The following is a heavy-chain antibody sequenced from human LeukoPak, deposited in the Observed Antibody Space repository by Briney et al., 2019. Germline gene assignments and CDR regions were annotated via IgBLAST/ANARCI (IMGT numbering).Heavy chain of an antibody. CDR2: ISGSGGST. Sequence: GGSLRLSCAASGFTFSSYAMSWVRQAPGKGLEWVSAISGSGGSTYYADSVKGRFTISRDNSKNTLYLQMNSLRAEDTAVYYCARGSRNDPYFDYWGQGTLVTVSS. CDR3: ARGSRNDPYFDY. V-gene: IGHV3-23*01. D-gene: IGHD2-15*01. CDR1: GFTFSSYA. J-gene: IGHJ4*02.